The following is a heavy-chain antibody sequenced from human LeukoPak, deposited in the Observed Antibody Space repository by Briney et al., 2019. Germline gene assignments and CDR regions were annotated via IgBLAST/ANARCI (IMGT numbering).Heavy chain of an antibody. CDR1: GFTFSSYA. CDR2: MSSGGGRT. D-gene: IGHD6-13*01. CDR3: AKGDREGAAGGTGFDY. Sequence: GGALRLSCAASGFTFSSYAMSWVRQAPGKGLEWVSAMSSGGGRTYYADSVKGRFTFSRDNSKNTLSLQMNSLRLEDTAVYYCAKGDREGAAGGTGFDYWGQGTLVTVSS. J-gene: IGHJ4*02. V-gene: IGHV3-23*01.